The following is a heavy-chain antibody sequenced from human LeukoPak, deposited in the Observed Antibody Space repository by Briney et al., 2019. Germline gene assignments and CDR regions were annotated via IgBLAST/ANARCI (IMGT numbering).Heavy chain of an antibody. Sequence: PGGSLRLSCAASGVTFSSYSMNWVRQAPGKGLEWVSSISSSSSYIYYADSVKGRFTISRDNAKNSLYLQMNSLRAEDTAVYYCARILAYYDFWSGYLDYWGQGTLVTVSS. D-gene: IGHD3-3*01. CDR1: GVTFSSYS. V-gene: IGHV3-21*01. CDR2: ISSSSSYI. CDR3: ARILAYYDFWSGYLDY. J-gene: IGHJ4*02.